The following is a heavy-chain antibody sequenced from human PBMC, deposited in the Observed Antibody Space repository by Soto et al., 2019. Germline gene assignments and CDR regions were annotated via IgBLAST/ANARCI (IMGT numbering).Heavy chain of an antibody. CDR2: ISSSSSTI. CDR1: GFTFSSYS. V-gene: IGHV3-48*02. CDR3: ARVAYSYGSDDAFDI. D-gene: IGHD5-18*01. Sequence: GGSLRLSCAASGFTFSSYSMNWVRQAPGKGLEWVSYISSSSSTIYYADSVKGRFTISRDNAKNSLYLQMNSRRDEDTAVYYCARVAYSYGSDDAFDIWGQGTMVTVSS. J-gene: IGHJ3*02.